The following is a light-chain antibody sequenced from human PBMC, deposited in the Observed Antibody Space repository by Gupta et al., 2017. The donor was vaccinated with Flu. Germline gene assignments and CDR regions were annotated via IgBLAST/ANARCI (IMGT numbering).Light chain of an antibody. CDR1: SSNIGENY. Sequence: VTISCSGGSSNIGENYVYWYQQGPGRAPKLLIYRNVERPSVVPDRFSGSKSGTSASLASSGLRADDDADYCCAGGDDIGNGRLFGGGTKLTVL. CDR2: RNV. CDR3: AGGDDIGNGRL. J-gene: IGLJ3*02. V-gene: IGLV1-47*01.